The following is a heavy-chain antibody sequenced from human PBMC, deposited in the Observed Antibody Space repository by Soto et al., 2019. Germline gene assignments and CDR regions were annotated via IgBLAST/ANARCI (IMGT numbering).Heavy chain of an antibody. CDR3: ARDIVVVVAATYYYYMDV. D-gene: IGHD2-15*01. CDR2: ISAYNGNT. CDR1: GYTFTSYG. J-gene: IGHJ6*03. V-gene: IGHV1-18*01. Sequence: QVQLVQSGAEVKKPGASVKVSCKASGYTFTSYGISWVRQDPGQGLEWMGWISAYNGNTNYAQKLQGRVTMTTDTSTSTAYMELRSLRSDDTAVYYCARDIVVVVAATYYYYMDVWGKGTTVTVSS.